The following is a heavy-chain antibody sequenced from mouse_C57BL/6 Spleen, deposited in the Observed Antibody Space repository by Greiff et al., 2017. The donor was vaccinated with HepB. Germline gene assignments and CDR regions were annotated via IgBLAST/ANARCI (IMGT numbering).Heavy chain of an antibody. J-gene: IGHJ3*01. Sequence: VQLQQSGPGLVQPSQSLSITCTVSGFSFTSYGVHWVRQSPGKGLEWLGVIWRGGSTDYNAAFMSRLSITKDNSKSQVFFKMNSLQADDTAIYYCAKKEDSSGYAFAYWGQGTLVTVSA. D-gene: IGHD3-2*02. CDR3: AKKEDSSGYAFAY. CDR2: IWRGGST. V-gene: IGHV2-5*01. CDR1: GFSFTSYG.